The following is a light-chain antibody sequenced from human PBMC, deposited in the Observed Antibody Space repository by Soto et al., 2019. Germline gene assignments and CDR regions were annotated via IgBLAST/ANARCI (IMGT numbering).Light chain of an antibody. Sequence: DIKMSQSPSTLSASVGDRATITCRASQSISARLAWYQLKPGKAPKLLISDASNLERGVPSTFSGSGSGTEFTLTISTLQPDDFATYYCQPYNSFSGTFGPGTKVDIK. V-gene: IGKV1-5*01. CDR2: DAS. J-gene: IGKJ1*01. CDR3: QPYNSFSGT. CDR1: QSISAR.